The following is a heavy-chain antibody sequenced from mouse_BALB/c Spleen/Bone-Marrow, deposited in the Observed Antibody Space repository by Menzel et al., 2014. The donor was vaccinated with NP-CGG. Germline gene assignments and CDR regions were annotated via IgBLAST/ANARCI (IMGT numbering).Heavy chain of an antibody. CDR3: ARHNYGYYAMDY. V-gene: IGHV5-6*01. CDR1: GFTFSSYG. Sequence: VQLKESGGDLVKSGGSLKLSCAASGFTFSSYGMSWVRRTPDKRLAWGAIISSGGSYTYYPDSVKGRFTISRDNAKNTLYLQMSSLKSEDTAMYYCARHNYGYYAMDYWGQGTSVTVSS. CDR2: ISSGGSYT. J-gene: IGHJ4*01. D-gene: IGHD1-1*01.